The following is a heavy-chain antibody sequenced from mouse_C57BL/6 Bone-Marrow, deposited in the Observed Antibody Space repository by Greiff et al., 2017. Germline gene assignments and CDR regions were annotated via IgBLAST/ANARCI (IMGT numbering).Heavy chain of an antibody. CDR3: RYGTTVVAPY. CDR2: YPGSGNTY. Sequence: VQLKESGPELVKPGASVKMSCKASGYTFTDYYMHWVKQKPGKGLEWIGEIYPGSGNTYYNEKFKGKATLTADTSSSTAYMQLSSLTSEDSAVYFCARYGTTVVAPYWGQGTLVTVSA. J-gene: IGHJ3*01. D-gene: IGHD1-1*01. CDR1: YTFTDYYM. V-gene: IGHV1-83*01.